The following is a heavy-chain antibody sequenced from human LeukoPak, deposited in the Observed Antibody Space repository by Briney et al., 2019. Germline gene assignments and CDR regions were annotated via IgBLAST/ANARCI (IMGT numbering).Heavy chain of an antibody. D-gene: IGHD3-22*01. J-gene: IGHJ4*02. CDR3: ARLGDSSGYYAFDY. CDR2: IYYSGST. V-gene: IGHV4-30-4*07. CDR1: GGSISSDGYS. Sequence: SETLSLTCAVSGGSISSDGYSWSWNRQPPGRGLEWIGYIYYSGSTNYNPSLKSRVTISVDKSKNQFSLKLSSVTAADTAVYYCARLGDSSGYYAFDYWGQGTLVTVSS.